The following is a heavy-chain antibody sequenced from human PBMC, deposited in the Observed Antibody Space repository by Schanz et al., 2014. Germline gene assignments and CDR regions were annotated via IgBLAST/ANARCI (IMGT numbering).Heavy chain of an antibody. D-gene: IGHD2-15*01. CDR2: ITAYNGDT. CDR1: GYTFTSHG. V-gene: IGHV1-18*01. J-gene: IGHJ5*02. Sequence: QVQLVQSGAEVKKPGASVKVSCKASGYTFTSHGISWVRQAPGQGLEWMGWITAYNGDTNYALKLQGRVTMTTDTSTGTAYMELRSLRSDDTAVYYCARGRGCTGGSCYSWFDLWGQGTLVNAAS. CDR3: ARGRGCTGGSCYSWFDL.